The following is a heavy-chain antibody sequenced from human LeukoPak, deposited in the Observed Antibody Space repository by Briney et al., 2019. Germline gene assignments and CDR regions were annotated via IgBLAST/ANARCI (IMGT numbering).Heavy chain of an antibody. J-gene: IGHJ6*04. V-gene: IGHV1-69*01. CDR2: IIPIFGTA. D-gene: IGHD3-9*01. CDR3: ARQRLRYFELLRRGEYYNGMDV. Sequence: GAAVQVSCKASGGTFSSYAISWVRQPPGQGLEWVGGIIPIFGTANYDKKFQGRVTITADESTSKDYMELRSLRAEDTAVYYCARQRLRYFELLRRGEYYNGMDVWGKGTTVTVSS. CDR1: GGTFSSYA.